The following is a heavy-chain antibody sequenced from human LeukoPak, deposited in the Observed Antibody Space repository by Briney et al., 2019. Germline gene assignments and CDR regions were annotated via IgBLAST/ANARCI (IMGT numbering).Heavy chain of an antibody. D-gene: IGHD1-20*01. CDR2: ISAYNGNT. CDR3: ARDKGFSDNWNGNFDP. Sequence: GASVKVSCKASGYTFTSYGISWVRQAPGQGLEWMGWISAYNGNTNYAQKLQGRVTMTTDTSTSTAYMELRSLRSDDTAVYYCARDKGFSDNWNGNFDPWGQGTLVTVSS. J-gene: IGHJ5*02. CDR1: GYTFTSYG. V-gene: IGHV1-18*01.